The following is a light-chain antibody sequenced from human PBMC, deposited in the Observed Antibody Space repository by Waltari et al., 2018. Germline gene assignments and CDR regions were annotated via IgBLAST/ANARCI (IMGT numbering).Light chain of an antibody. Sequence: QSALTQPASVAGSPGQSITISCPGTSSAIGHYDYASGYQPHPGKAPKLIIYDVPNRPSGVSDRFSGSKSGSTASLTISGLQAEDEADYYCCSFTTSSSRDYVFGTGTKVIVL. CDR2: DVP. CDR1: SSAIGHYDY. CDR3: CSFTTSSSRDYV. V-gene: IGLV2-14*03. J-gene: IGLJ1*01.